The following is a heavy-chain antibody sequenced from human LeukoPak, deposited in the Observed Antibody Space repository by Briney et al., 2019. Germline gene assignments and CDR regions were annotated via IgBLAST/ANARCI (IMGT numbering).Heavy chain of an antibody. CDR2: ISAYNGNT. CDR1: GYTFTSYG. Sequence: ASVKVSCKASGYTFTSYGISWVRQAPGQGLEWMGWISAYNGNTKYAQKFEGRVTMTTDTSTTTAYMELRSLRSDDTAVYYCAREGSAVATYNWFDPWGQGTLVTVSS. D-gene: IGHD5-12*01. CDR3: AREGSAVATYNWFDP. V-gene: IGHV1-18*01. J-gene: IGHJ5*02.